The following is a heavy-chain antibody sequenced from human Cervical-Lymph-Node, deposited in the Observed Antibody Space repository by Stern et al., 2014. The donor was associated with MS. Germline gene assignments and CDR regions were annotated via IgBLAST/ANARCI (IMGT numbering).Heavy chain of an antibody. CDR1: GYTFTHYC. CDR3: AADPPVTGGGEWFDP. Sequence: VQLVQSGAEVKKPGASVKVSCTASGYTFTHYCIHWVRQAPGQGLEWLGIINPIAGGASYAEGLQGRVTLSNDTSNRTAYMELTSLKSADTAMYYCAADPPVTGGGEWFDPWGQGTLVTVSS. CDR2: INPIAGGA. D-gene: IGHD2-21*02. V-gene: IGHV1-46*04. J-gene: IGHJ5*02.